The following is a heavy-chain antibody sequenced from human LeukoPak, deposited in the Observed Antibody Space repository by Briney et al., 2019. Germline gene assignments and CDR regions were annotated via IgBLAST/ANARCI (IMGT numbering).Heavy chain of an antibody. D-gene: IGHD3-3*01. CDR2: IYTSGST. Sequence: SETLSLTCTVSGGSINSGSYYWSWILQPAGKGLEWIGRIYTSGSTNYNPSLKSRVTMSVDTSKNQFSLKLSSVTAADTAVYYCARGPGLRFLEWLLPRGAFDIWGQGTMVTVSS. J-gene: IGHJ3*02. V-gene: IGHV4-61*02. CDR1: GGSINSGSYY. CDR3: ARGPGLRFLEWLLPRGAFDI.